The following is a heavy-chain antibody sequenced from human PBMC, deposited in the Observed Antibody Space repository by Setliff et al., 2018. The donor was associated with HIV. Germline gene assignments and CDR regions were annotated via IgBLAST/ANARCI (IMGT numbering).Heavy chain of an antibody. CDR3: AGFSYNFWVYRFDH. CDR1: GGSISSGGYY. D-gene: IGHD3-3*01. V-gene: IGHV4-31*03. Sequence: SETLSLTCTVSGGSISSGGYYWGWIRHPPGKGLEWIGYIYYSGSTYYNPSLKSRVTMSIDTSTQQFFLNVTSVTAADTAVYYCAGFSYNFWVYRFDHWGQGALVTVSS. CDR2: IYYSGST. J-gene: IGHJ4*02.